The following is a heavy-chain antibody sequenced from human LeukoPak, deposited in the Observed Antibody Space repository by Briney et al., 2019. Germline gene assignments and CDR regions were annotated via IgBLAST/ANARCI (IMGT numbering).Heavy chain of an antibody. V-gene: IGHV3-30*18. J-gene: IGHJ4*02. CDR2: ISYDGSNK. CDR1: GFTFSSYG. CDR3: AKGEGYFDY. Sequence: GRSLRLSCAASGFTFSSYGMHWVRQAPGKGLEWVAVISYDGSNKYYADSVKGRSTISRDNSKNTLYLQMNSLRAEDTAVYYCAKGEGYFDYWGQGTLVTVSS.